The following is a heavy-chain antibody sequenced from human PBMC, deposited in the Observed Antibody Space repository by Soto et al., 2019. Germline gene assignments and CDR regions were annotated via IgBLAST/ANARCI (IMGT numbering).Heavy chain of an antibody. CDR1: GFTCSSYG. J-gene: IGHJ5*02. D-gene: IGHD4-17*01. V-gene: IGHV3-30*18. Sequence: QVQLVESGGGVIQPGRSLRLSCAASGFTCSSYGMHWVRQAPGKGLEWVAVISYDGSNKYYADSVKGRFTISRDNSKNTLYLHMNSLRAEDTAVYYCAKGRGTTVVTPGWFDPWGQGTLVPVSS. CDR3: AKGRGTTVVTPGWFDP. CDR2: ISYDGSNK.